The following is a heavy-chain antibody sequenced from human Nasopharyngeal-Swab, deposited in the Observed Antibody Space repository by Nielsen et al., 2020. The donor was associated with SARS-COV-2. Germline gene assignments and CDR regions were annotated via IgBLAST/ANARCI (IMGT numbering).Heavy chain of an antibody. D-gene: IGHD3-22*01. CDR2: ISSSGSTI. CDR3: ARDRGSGYYDSSGYYYFPDF. V-gene: IGHV3-11*01. CDR1: GFTVSSNY. J-gene: IGHJ4*02. Sequence: GESLKISCAASGFTVSSNYMSWVRQAPGKGLEWVSYISSSGSTIYYADSVKGRFTISRDNAKNSLYLQMNSLRAEDTAVYYCARDRGSGYYDSSGYYYFPDFWGQGTLVTVSS.